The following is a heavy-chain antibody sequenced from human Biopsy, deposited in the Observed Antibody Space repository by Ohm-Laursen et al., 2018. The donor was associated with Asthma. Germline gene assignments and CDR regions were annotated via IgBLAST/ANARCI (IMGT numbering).Heavy chain of an antibody. CDR1: GFVFSQSG. D-gene: IGHD4-23*01. CDR2: ISSDGHNK. J-gene: IGHJ3*02. CDR3: ARESGQDSGGTGAFDR. V-gene: IGHV3-30*03. Sequence: SLRLSCTAPGFVFSQSGMHWVRQAPGKGLEWVALISSDGHNKYYKDSVKGRFTISRDNSKPRLYLEINSLRVEDSAVYYCARESGQDSGGTGAFDRWGQGIMVAVSS.